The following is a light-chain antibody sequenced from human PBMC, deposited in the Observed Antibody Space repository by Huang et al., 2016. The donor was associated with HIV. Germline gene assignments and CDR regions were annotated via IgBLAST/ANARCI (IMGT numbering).Light chain of an antibody. CDR2: GAS. Sequence: EIVLTQSPGTLSLSPGERATLSCRASQSGSSSYLAWYQQKPAQAPRLHIYGASSRATGIPDRFSGSGSGTDFTLTISRLEPEDVAVYYCQQYGSSPRPETFGQGTKVEIK. CDR3: QQYGSSPRPET. V-gene: IGKV3-20*01. CDR1: QSGSSSY. J-gene: IGKJ1*01.